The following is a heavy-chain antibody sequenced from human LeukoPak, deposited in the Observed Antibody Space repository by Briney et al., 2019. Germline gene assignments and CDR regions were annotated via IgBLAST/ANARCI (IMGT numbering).Heavy chain of an antibody. CDR1: GFTFSSYA. CDR2: ISYDGSNK. J-gene: IGHJ4*02. CDR3: ARGCGGDCYSAIDY. V-gene: IGHV3-30-3*01. Sequence: GRSLRLSCAASGFTFSSYAMHWVRQAPGKGLEWVAVISYDGSNKYYADSVKGRFTISRDSSKNALYLQMNSLRAEDTAVYYCARGCGGDCYSAIDYWGQGTLVTVSS. D-gene: IGHD2-21*02.